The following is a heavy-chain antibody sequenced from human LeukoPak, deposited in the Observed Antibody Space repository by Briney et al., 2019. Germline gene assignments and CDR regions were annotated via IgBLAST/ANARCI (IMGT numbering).Heavy chain of an antibody. CDR1: GFTFGKYA. Sequence: GGSLRLSCAASGFTFGKYAMNWVRQAPGERLEWLSSITGDALHTYYADSVKGRFTISRDNSKNTIYFQMNSLRVGDTAVYYCVKAPLSSCVGVRCYFFEHSAHGTLVTTSS. J-gene: IGHJ5*02. V-gene: IGHV3-23*01. CDR2: ITGDALHT. D-gene: IGHD2-21*01. CDR3: VKAPLSSCVGVRCYFFEH.